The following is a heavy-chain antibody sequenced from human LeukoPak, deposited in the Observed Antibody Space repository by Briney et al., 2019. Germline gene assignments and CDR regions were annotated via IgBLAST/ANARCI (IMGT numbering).Heavy chain of an antibody. V-gene: IGHV3-7*03. Sequence: GGSLRLSCAASGFTFSSYGMHWVRQAPGKGLEWVANIEQDGSEKYYVDSVKGRFTISRDKTKNSLYLHMNSLRAEDTAVYYCARVAVAGHGEDYWGQGTLVTVSS. CDR3: ARVAVAGHGEDY. CDR1: GFTFSSYG. CDR2: IEQDGSEK. D-gene: IGHD6-19*01. J-gene: IGHJ4*02.